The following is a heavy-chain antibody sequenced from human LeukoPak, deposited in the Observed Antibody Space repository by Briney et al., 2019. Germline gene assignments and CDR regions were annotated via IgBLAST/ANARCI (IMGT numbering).Heavy chain of an antibody. J-gene: IGHJ3*02. CDR2: IYSGGST. V-gene: IGHV3-53*01. D-gene: IGHD1-1*01. Sequence: GGSLRLSCAASGFTVSSNYMSWVRQAPGKGLEWDSVIYSGGSTYYADSVKGRFTISRDNSKDTLYLQMNSLRAEDTAVYYCAREGTPGAFDIWGQGTMVTVSS. CDR1: GFTVSSNY. CDR3: AREGTPGAFDI.